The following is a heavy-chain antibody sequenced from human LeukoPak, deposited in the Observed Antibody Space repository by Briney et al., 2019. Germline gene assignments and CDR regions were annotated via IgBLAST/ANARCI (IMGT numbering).Heavy chain of an antibody. CDR3: ARDQGNYYFDY. CDR1: GFTFSSYS. J-gene: IGHJ4*02. V-gene: IGHV3-21*01. D-gene: IGHD1-7*01. CDR2: ISSSSSYI. Sequence: GGSLRLSCAASGFTFSSYSMNWVCQAPGKGLEWVSSISSSSSYIYYADSVKGRFTISRDNAKNSLYLQMNSLRAEDTAVYYCARDQGNYYFDYWGQGTLVTVSS.